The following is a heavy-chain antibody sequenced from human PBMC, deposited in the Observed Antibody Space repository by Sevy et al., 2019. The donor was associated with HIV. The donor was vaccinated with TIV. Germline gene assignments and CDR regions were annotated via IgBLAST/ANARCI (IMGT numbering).Heavy chain of an antibody. D-gene: IGHD4-17*01. Sequence: GGSQRLSCAASGFSFSSYAMNWVRLAPGKGLEWVSSISSTPGYIYYADSVKGRFTISRDNAKNSLYLQMNSLRAEDTAVYYCARHTVTTILGAFDFWGQGTMVTVSS. J-gene: IGHJ3*01. CDR2: ISSTPGYI. CDR3: ARHTVTTILGAFDF. CDR1: GFSFSSYA. V-gene: IGHV3-21*01.